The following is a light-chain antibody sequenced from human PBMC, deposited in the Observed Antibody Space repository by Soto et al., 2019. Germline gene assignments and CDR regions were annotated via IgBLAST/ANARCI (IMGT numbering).Light chain of an antibody. Sequence: DVQMTQSPSTLSASVGDRVTITCRASQSITNWLAWYQQKPGKAPKPLIYMASSLESGVPSRFSGSGGGTEFTLTINSLQPEDFATYYCQQLYGYPITFGQGRRLEI. CDR3: QQLYGYPIT. V-gene: IGKV1-5*03. CDR1: QSITNW. J-gene: IGKJ5*01. CDR2: MAS.